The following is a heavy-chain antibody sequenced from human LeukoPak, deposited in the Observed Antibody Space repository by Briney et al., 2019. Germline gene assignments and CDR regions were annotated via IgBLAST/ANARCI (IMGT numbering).Heavy chain of an antibody. CDR3: AKESPSNHYDSSGLDY. D-gene: IGHD3-22*01. J-gene: IGHJ4*02. V-gene: IGHV3-30*18. CDR2: ISYDGSNK. CDR1: GFTFSSYG. Sequence: GRSLRLSCAASGFTFSSYGMHWVRQAPGKGLEWVAGISYDGSNKYYADSVKGRFTISRDNSKNTLYLQMNSLRAEETAVYYCAKESPSNHYDSSGLDYWGRGTLVTVSS.